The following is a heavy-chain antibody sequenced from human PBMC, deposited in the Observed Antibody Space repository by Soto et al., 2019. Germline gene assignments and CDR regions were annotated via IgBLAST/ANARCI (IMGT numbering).Heavy chain of an antibody. CDR1: GGSISSSSYY. Sequence: PSETLSLTCTVSGGSISSSSYYWGWIRQPPGKGLEWIGSIYYGGSTYYNPSLKSRVTISVDTSKNQFSLKLSSVTAADTAVYYCAKGGSGSYSNAFDIWAQGTMVPVSS. CDR3: AKGGSGSYSNAFDI. CDR2: IYYGGST. J-gene: IGHJ3*02. D-gene: IGHD3-10*01. V-gene: IGHV4-39*01.